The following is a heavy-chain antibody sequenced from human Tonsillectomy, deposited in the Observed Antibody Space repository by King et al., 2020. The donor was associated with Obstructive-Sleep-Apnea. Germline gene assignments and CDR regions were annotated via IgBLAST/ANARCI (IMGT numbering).Heavy chain of an antibody. CDR3: ARGSSRCFVL. J-gene: IGHJ4*02. CDR1: GYTFTTAE. V-gene: IGHV1-8*01. Sequence: QLVQSGAEVKKPGASVKVSCKAAGYTFTTAEIHWVRQAPGQGLEWMGWMNPNSGNTGYVQKFRGRVTMTRDPSITTAYMELSSLRSADTAVYYCARGSSRCFVLWGQGTLVTVST. CDR2: MNPNSGNT. D-gene: IGHD6-13*01.